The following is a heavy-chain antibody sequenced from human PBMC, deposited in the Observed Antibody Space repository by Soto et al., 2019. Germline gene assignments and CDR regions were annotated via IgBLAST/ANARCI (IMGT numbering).Heavy chain of an antibody. J-gene: IGHJ6*02. CDR1: GVYLSDYA. D-gene: IGHD3-3*01. Sequence: GGSLRLSCVASGVYLSDYAVNWVRQAPGKGLEWVSFISSDSRTIYYADSVEGRFTGSRDNARNSVSLQMDSLRDEDAAVYYCARIKLVEWFFINVDVYDMDVWGQGTPVTVSS. CDR3: ARIKLVEWFFINVDVYDMDV. CDR2: ISSDSRTI. V-gene: IGHV3-48*02.